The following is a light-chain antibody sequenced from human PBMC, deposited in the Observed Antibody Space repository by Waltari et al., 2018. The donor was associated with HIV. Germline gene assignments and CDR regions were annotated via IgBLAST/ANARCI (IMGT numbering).Light chain of an antibody. Sequence: QSALTQPRSVSGSPGQPVTISCTGTSSHVGGYNYVSWYQQHPGKAPKLRIYDVNKRPSGVPDRFAGSKSGNTASLTISGLQTEDEADYYCYSYAGSYTSVFGTGTTVTVL. CDR1: SSHVGGYNY. V-gene: IGLV2-11*01. J-gene: IGLJ1*01. CDR2: DVN. CDR3: YSYAGSYTSV.